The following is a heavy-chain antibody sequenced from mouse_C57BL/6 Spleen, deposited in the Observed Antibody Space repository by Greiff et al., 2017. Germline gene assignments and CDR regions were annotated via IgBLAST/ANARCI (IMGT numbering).Heavy chain of an antibody. V-gene: IGHV1-5*01. CDR1: GYTFTSYW. CDR2: IYPGNSDT. J-gene: IGHJ3*01. CDR3: TLIYYGYDAWFAY. Sequence: EVQLQQSGTVLARPGASVKMSCKTSGYTFTSYWMHWVKQRPGQGLEWIGAIYPGNSDTSYNQKFKGKAKLTAVTSASTAYMELSSLTNEDSAVYYCTLIYYGYDAWFAYWGQGTLVTVSA. D-gene: IGHD2-2*01.